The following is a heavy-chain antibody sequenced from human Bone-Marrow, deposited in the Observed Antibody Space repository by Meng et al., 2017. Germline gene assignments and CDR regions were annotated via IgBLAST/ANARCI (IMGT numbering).Heavy chain of an antibody. Sequence: GESLKISCAASGFTFNSYSMNWVRQAPGKGLEWVSSISSSSSYIYYADSVKGRFTISRDNAKNSVYLQMKSLRSEDTAVYYCARGQLLYDGSYRPTNWYFDLWGRGTLVTVSS. CDR3: ARGQLLYDGSYRPTNWYFDL. D-gene: IGHD5-18*01. J-gene: IGHJ2*01. V-gene: IGHV3-21*01. CDR1: GFTFNSYS. CDR2: ISSSSSYI.